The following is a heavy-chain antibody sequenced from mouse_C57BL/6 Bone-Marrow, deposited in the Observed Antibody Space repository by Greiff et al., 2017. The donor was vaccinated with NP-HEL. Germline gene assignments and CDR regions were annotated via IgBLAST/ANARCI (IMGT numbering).Heavy chain of an antibody. J-gene: IGHJ3*01. Sequence: QVQLQQSGPELVKPGASVKISCKASGYAFSSSWMNWVKQRPGKGLEWIGRIYPGDGDTNYNGKFKGKATLTADKSSSTAYMQLSSLTSEDSAVYFCARRSGPGASWFAYWGQGTLVTVSA. V-gene: IGHV1-82*01. CDR2: IYPGDGDT. CDR1: GYAFSSSW. CDR3: ARRSGPGASWFAY. D-gene: IGHD1-3*01.